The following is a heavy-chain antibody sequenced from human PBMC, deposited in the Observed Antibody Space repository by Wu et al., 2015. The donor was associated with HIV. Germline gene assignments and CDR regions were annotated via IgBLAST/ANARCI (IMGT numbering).Heavy chain of an antibody. Sequence: QVQLVQSGAEVKKPGSSVKVSCKASGGTFSSYAISWVRQAPGQGLEWMGGIIPIFGTANYAQKFQGRVTITTDESTSTAYMELSSLRSEDTAVYYCARIYGDYVGYYYYGMDVWGPRGPRSPSPQ. CDR3: ARIYGDYVGYYYYGMDV. CDR1: GGTFSSYA. V-gene: IGHV1-69*05. J-gene: IGHJ6*01. CDR2: IIPIFGTA. D-gene: IGHD4-17*01.